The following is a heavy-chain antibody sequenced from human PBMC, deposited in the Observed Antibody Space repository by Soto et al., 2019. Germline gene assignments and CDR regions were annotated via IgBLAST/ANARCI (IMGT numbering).Heavy chain of an antibody. Sequence: QVQLVQSGAEVKKPGSSVMVSCKASGDSFSKYAISWVRQAPGQGLEWMGGIIPIYGTPHYAQKFQGRVTIIADASTSTVYMELSSLRSEDTAVYYCASHFYDSSGSVNAFDIWGQGTMVTVSS. CDR1: GDSFSKYA. CDR2: IIPIYGTP. D-gene: IGHD3-22*01. V-gene: IGHV1-69*12. J-gene: IGHJ3*02. CDR3: ASHFYDSSGSVNAFDI.